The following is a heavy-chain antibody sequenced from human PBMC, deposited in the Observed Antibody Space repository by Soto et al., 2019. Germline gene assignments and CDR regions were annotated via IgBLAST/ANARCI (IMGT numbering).Heavy chain of an antibody. J-gene: IGHJ4*02. CDR2: IHSDGST. V-gene: IGHV3-53*02. Sequence: EVQLVETGGGLIQPGGSLKLSCSVAGFTISDSMSWVRQAPGKGLECVSFIHSDGSTHYTDSVRGRFTISRDNSKNTLYLQMDRLRVDETAVYFCARDASGPFDYWGQGTLVNVSS. CDR1: GFTISDS. D-gene: IGHD6-19*01. CDR3: ARDASGPFDY.